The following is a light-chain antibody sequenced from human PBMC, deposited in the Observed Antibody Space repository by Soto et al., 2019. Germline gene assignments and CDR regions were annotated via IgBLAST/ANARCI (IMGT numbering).Light chain of an antibody. J-gene: IGKJ1*01. Sequence: EIVMTQSPATLSVSPGERATLSCRASQSVSSYLAWYQQKPGQAPRLLIYGASTRATGIPARFSGSGSGTEFTLTISSLQYEDFAVYYCQQYNNGWTFGQGTKVEIK. CDR1: QSVSSY. CDR3: QQYNNGWT. CDR2: GAS. V-gene: IGKV3-15*01.